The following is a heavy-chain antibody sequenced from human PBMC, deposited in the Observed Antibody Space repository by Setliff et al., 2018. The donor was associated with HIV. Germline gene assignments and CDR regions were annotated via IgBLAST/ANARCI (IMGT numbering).Heavy chain of an antibody. D-gene: IGHD3-10*01. CDR3: ARVRAGGEYFQY. CDR2: MNPNSGNT. CDR1: GYTFTSYD. V-gene: IGHV1-8*02. Sequence: GASVKVSCKASGYTFTSYDINWVRQATGQGLEWMGWMNPNSGNTGYPQKFQGRVIMTRDKSISTAYMELNRLRSDDTAVYYCARVRAGGEYFQYWGQGTLVTVSS. J-gene: IGHJ1*01.